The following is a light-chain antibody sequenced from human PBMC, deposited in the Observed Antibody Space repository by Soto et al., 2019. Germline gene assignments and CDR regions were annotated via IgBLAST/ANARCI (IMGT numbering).Light chain of an antibody. CDR3: QQSSSAPLT. CDR1: QSVNTY. J-gene: IGKJ3*01. V-gene: IGKV1-39*01. Sequence: DIQMTQSPSSLSASEGDRVTITCRASQSVNTYLNWYQHKPVKAPKLLIYAASSLQSGVPSRFSGSGSGTEFTLTISSLQPEDSAVYYCQQSSSAPLTFGPGTKVDIK. CDR2: AAS.